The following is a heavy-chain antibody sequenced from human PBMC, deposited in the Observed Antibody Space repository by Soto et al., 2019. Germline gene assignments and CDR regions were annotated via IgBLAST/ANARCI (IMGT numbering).Heavy chain of an antibody. D-gene: IGHD2-15*01. CDR2: GHDRATT. CDR3: ARIRSIFSGGRNDD. CDR1: GGSLSTYY. V-gene: IGHV4-59*08. J-gene: IGHJ4*02. Sequence: QVHLQESGPGLVKPSETLSLTCTVSGGSLSTYYWSWIRQPPGKGLEWIGYGHDRATTRYNPALRTRVTISADTSKNQFSLSLRSVTAADTAVYFCARIRSIFSGGRNDDWGQGILVTVSA.